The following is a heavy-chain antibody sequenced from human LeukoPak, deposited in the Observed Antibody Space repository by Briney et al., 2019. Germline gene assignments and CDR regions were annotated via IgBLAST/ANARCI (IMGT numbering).Heavy chain of an antibody. Sequence: PSETLSLTCTVSGGSISSYYWSWIRQPPGKGLEWIGYIYTSGSTNYNPSLKSRVTISVDTSKNQFSLKLSSVTAADTAVYYCARSQRAPPAFDYWGQGTLVTVSS. V-gene: IGHV4-4*09. J-gene: IGHJ4*02. CDR1: GGSISSYY. D-gene: IGHD6-25*01. CDR2: IYTSGST. CDR3: ARSQRAPPAFDY.